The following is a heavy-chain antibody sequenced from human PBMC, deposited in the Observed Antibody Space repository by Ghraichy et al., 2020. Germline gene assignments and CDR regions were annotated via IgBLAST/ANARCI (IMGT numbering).Heavy chain of an antibody. J-gene: IGHJ4*02. V-gene: IGHV3-7*01. CDR2: TNPAESDR. CDR3: ATRMVQTGTKYVDC. Sequence: GGSLRLSCAASGLTFRSYWMSWVRQAPGKGPEWVATTNPAESDRTYLDSVKGRFTISRDNAKNRLFLQMNSLRVEDTAVYYCATRMVQTGTKYVDCWGQGTLVTVSS. D-gene: IGHD1/OR15-1a*01. CDR1: GLTFRSYW.